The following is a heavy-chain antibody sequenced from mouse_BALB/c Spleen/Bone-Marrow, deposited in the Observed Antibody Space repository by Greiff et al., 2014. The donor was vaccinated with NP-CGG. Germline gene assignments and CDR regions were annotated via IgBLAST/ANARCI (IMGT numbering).Heavy chain of an antibody. J-gene: IGHJ4*01. V-gene: IGHV5-17*02. CDR3: ARKGAMITHYYAMDY. CDR1: GSTFSSFG. D-gene: IGHD2-4*01. Sequence: DVHLVESGGGLVQPGGSRELSCAASGSTFSSFGMHWVRQAPEKGLGWVAYISNGSSTIYYADTVKGRFTISRDNPKNTLFLQMTSLRSEDTAMYYCARKGAMITHYYAMDYWGQGTSVTVSS. CDR2: ISNGSSTI.